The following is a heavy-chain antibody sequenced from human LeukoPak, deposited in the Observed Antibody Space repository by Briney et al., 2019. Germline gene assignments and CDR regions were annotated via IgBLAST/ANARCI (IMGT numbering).Heavy chain of an antibody. D-gene: IGHD3-16*01. CDR2: INPNSGGT. CDR1: GYTFTGYN. Sequence: ASVKVSCKASGYTFTGYNMNWVRQAPGQGLEWVGWINPNSGGTNYAQKFQGRVAMTRDTSISTAYMELSRLGSDDTAVYYCARAISNPDGGSGDYWGQGTLVTVSS. CDR3: ARAISNPDGGSGDY. V-gene: IGHV1-2*02. J-gene: IGHJ4*02.